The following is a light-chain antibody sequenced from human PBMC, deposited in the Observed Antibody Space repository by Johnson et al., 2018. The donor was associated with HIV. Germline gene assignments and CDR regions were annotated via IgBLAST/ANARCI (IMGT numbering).Light chain of an antibody. J-gene: IGLJ1*01. CDR2: ENN. V-gene: IGLV1-51*02. Sequence: QSVLTQPPSVSAAPGQKVTISCSGGTSNIESNCVSWYQLLPGTAPKVLIYENNKRPSGIPDRFSGSKSGTSATLGITGLQTGDEADYYCGTWDTSLSDYYVFGTGTKVTVL. CDR3: GTWDTSLSDYYV. CDR1: TSNIESNC.